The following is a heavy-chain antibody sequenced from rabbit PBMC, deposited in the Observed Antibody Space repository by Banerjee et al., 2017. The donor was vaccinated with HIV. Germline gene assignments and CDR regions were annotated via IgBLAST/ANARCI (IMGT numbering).Heavy chain of an antibody. Sequence: QEQLEESGGDLVKPEGSLTLTCTASGFSFSSSYYMCWVRQAPGKGLEWIGCIYTGDGNTYYASWAKGRFTISKTSSTTVTLQMTSLTAADTATYFCARGTSSSGWGANFNLWGPGTLVTVS. CDR1: GFSFSSSYY. J-gene: IGHJ4*01. CDR3: ARGTSSSGWGANFNL. CDR2: IYTGDGNT. V-gene: IGHV1S45*01. D-gene: IGHD4-1*01.